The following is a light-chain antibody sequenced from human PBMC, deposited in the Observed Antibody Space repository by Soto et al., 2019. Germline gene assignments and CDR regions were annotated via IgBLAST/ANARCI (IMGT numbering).Light chain of an antibody. Sequence: EIVLTQSPATVSLSPGERATLSCRASESVSTFLAWYQQKPGQAPRLLIYGASSRATGIPDRFSGSGSGTDFTLTISRLEPEDFAVYYCQQFSSYPLTFGGGTKVDIK. CDR1: ESVSTF. V-gene: IGKV3-20*01. CDR2: GAS. CDR3: QQFSSYPLT. J-gene: IGKJ4*01.